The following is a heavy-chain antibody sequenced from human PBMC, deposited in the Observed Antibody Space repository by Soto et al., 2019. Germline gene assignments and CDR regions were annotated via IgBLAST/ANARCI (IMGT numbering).Heavy chain of an antibody. Sequence: ASVKVSCKASGYTFTSYYMHWVRQAPGQGLEWMGIINPSGGSTTYAQKFQGRVTMTRDTSTSTVYMELSSLRSVDTAVYYCARVREGKYSGLNYWGQGTLVTVSS. J-gene: IGHJ4*02. CDR2: INPSGGST. CDR3: ARVREGKYSGLNY. V-gene: IGHV1-46*03. D-gene: IGHD5-12*01. CDR1: GYTFTSYY.